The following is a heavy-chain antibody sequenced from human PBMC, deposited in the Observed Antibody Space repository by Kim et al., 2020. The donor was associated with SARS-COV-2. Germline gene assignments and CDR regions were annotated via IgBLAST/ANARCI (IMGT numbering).Heavy chain of an antibody. CDR3: ARHCSGGSCYAY. CDR2: INHSGST. Sequence: SETLSLTCAVYGGSFSGYYWSWIRQPPGKGLEWIGEINHSGSTNYNPSLKSRVTISVDTSKNQFSLKLSSVTAADTAVYYCARHCSGGSCYAYWGQGTLVTVSS. J-gene: IGHJ4*02. D-gene: IGHD2-15*01. CDR1: GGSFSGYY. V-gene: IGHV4-34*01.